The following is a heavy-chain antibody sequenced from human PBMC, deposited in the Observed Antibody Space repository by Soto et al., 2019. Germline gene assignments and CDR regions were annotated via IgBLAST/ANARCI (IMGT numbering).Heavy chain of an antibody. V-gene: IGHV3-48*03. CDR3: ARGGSSSEFKFYYYGMDV. D-gene: IGHD6-6*01. CDR2: ISSSSSTI. J-gene: IGHJ6*02. CDR1: GFTFSSYE. Sequence: GGSLRLSCAASGFTFSSYEMNGVRRAPGKGREWVSYISSSSSTIYYADSVKGRFTISRDNAKNSLYLQMNSLRAEDTAVYYCARGGSSSEFKFYYYGMDVWGQGTTVTVSS.